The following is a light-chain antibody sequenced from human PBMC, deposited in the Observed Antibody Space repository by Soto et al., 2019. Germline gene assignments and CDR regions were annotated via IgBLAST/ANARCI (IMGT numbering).Light chain of an antibody. V-gene: IGKV1-27*01. Sequence: DIQMTQSPSSLSASVGDRVTLTCRASQGINNYLAWYQQKLGKVPKLLIYASSTLQSGVPSRFSGRGSGTDFTLTISSLQPEDVATYYCQYYNSAPFTFGPGTKVDIK. CDR1: QGINNY. CDR2: ASS. J-gene: IGKJ3*01. CDR3: QYYNSAPFT.